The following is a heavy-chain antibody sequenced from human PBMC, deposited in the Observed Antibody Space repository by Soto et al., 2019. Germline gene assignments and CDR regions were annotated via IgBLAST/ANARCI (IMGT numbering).Heavy chain of an antibody. CDR2: ISGSGGST. CDR1: GFTFSSYA. V-gene: IGHV3-23*01. D-gene: IGHD1-26*01. CDR3: AKRGELPSRGFDY. Sequence: EVQLLESGGGLVQPGGSLRLSCAASGFTFSSYAMSWVRQAPGKGLEWVSAISGSGGSTYYADSVKGRFIISRDNSKNTLYLQMNSLRAEDTAVYYCAKRGELPSRGFDYWGQGTLVTVSS. J-gene: IGHJ4*02.